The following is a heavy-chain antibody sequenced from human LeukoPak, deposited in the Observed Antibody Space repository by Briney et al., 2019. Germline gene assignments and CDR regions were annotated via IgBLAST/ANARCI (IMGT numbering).Heavy chain of an antibody. J-gene: IGHJ4*02. CDR1: GYSFTRYW. CDR2: IYPGDSDT. D-gene: IGHD3/OR15-3a*01. CDR3: VRRGGHFRTAYYDY. V-gene: IGHV5-51*01. Sequence: GESLKISCEGSGYSFTRYWIGWVRQMPGKGLEWMGIIYPGDSDTRYSPSFQGQVTISAGKSISTAYLQWSSLKASDTAMYYCVRRGGHFRTAYYDYWGQGTLVTVSS.